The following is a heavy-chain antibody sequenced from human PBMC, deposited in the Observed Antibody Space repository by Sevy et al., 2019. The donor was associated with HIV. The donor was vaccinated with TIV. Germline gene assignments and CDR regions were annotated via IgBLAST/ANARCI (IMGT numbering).Heavy chain of an antibody. CDR3: AKEPVMVVDYYSMDV. V-gene: IGHV3-30*02. CDR1: GFTFSNYG. Sequence: GGSLRLSCAASGFTFSNYGMHWVRQAPGKGLEWVAFIRYDGSNKNNADSVKGRFTISRDNSKNTLYLQMNSLRPEDTAVYYCAKEPVMVVDYYSMDVWGQRTSVTVSS. J-gene: IGHJ6*02. CDR2: IRYDGSNK. D-gene: IGHD2-8*02.